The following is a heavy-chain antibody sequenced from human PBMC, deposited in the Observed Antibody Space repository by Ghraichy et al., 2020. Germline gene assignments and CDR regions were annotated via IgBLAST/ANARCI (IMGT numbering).Heavy chain of an antibody. CDR1: GFSFRDHG. J-gene: IGHJ4*02. Sequence: GESLNISCAASGFSFRDHGMHWVRQAPGKGLEWVVVIWNDGRNTYYSDSVKGRFTISRDNSRDTLYLQMNSLRAEDTAVYFCARDWGSRWFGPIDYWGRGTLVTVSS. CDR2: IWNDGRNT. V-gene: IGHV3-33*01. CDR3: ARDWGSRWFGPIDY. D-gene: IGHD6-13*01.